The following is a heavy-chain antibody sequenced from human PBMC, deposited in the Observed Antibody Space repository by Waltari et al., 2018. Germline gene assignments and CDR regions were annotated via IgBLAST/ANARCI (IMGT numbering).Heavy chain of an antibody. CDR1: GGSISSYY. J-gene: IGHJ5*02. CDR2: IYTSGST. V-gene: IGHV4-4*07. Sequence: QVQLQESGPGLVKPSETLSLTCTVSGGSISSYYWSWLRQPAGQGLEWIGRIYTSGSTNYNPSLKSRVTMSVDTSKNQFSLKLSSVTAADTAVYYCARFRCSGGSCYSASAGWFDPWGQGTLVTVSS. D-gene: IGHD2-15*01. CDR3: ARFRCSGGSCYSASAGWFDP.